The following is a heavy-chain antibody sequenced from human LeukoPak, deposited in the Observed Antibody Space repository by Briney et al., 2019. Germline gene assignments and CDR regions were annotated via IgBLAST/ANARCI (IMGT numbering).Heavy chain of an antibody. D-gene: IGHD6-13*01. CDR1: GFTFSSYA. J-gene: IGHJ5*02. CDR2: ISYDGSNK. CDR3: ARDLAAAGTSVDP. Sequence: GGSLRLSCAASGFTFSSYAMHWVRQAPGKGLEWVAVISYDGSNKYYADSVKGRFTISRDNSKNTLYLQMNSLRAEDTAVYYCARDLAAAGTSVDPWGQGTLVTVSS. V-gene: IGHV3-30-3*01.